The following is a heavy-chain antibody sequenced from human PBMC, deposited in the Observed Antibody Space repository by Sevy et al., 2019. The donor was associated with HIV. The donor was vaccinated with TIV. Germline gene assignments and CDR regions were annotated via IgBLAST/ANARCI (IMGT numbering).Heavy chain of an antibody. V-gene: IGHV3-64D*09. CDR3: VKDSIFYDSWSGYLPFYYCGMDV. CDR2: ISSSGSSA. J-gene: IGHJ6*02. Sequence: GGSLRLSCSASGFTFSGSALHWVRQAPGKGLEYVSVISSSGSSAYYAETVRDRFTISMDNSKNTLYLQMRSLRAEDTAAYYCVKDSIFYDSWSGYLPFYYCGMDVWGQGTSVTVSS. CDR1: GFTFSGSA. D-gene: IGHD3-3*01.